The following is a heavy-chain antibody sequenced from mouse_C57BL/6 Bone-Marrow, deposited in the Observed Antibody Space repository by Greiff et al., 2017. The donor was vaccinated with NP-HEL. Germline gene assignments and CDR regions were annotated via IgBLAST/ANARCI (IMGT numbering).Heavy chain of an antibody. V-gene: IGHV1-42*01. D-gene: IGHD2-1*01. CDR1: GYSFTGYY. CDR2: INPSTGGT. Sequence: EVQLQQSGPELVKPGASVKISCKASGYSFTGYYMNWVKQSPEKSLEWIGEINPSTGGTTYNQKFKAKATLTVDKYSSTAYMQLKSLTSEDSAVYYCASIYYGWFAYWGQGTLVTVSA. CDR3: ASIYYGWFAY. J-gene: IGHJ3*01.